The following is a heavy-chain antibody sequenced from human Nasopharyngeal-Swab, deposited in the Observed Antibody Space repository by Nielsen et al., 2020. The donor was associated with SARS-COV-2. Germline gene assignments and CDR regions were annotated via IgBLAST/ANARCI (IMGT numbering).Heavy chain of an antibody. CDR2: ISGSGGST. D-gene: IGHD3-16*01. V-gene: IGHV3-23*01. CDR3: ARGGGVGYDFDY. CDR1: GFSISGYW. J-gene: IGHJ4*02. Sequence: GESLKISCAASGFSISGYWMRWVRQAPGKGLEWVSAISGSGGSTYYADSVKGRFTISRDNSKNTLYLQMNSLRAEDTAVYYCARGGGVGYDFDYWGQGTLVTVSS.